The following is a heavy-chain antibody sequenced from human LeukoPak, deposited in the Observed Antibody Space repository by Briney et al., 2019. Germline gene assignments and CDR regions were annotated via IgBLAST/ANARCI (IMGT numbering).Heavy chain of an antibody. V-gene: IGHV1-3*01. J-gene: IGHJ4*02. CDR2: INAGNSDT. D-gene: IGHD3-16*02. CDR1: GYTFTSYA. CDR3: LIWGELSLNY. Sequence: GASVKVSCKASGYTFTSYAMHWVRQAPGQRLEWMGWINAGNSDTKYSQKFQGRVTITRDTSASTAYMELSSLRSEDTAVYYCLIWGELSLNYWGQGTLVTVSS.